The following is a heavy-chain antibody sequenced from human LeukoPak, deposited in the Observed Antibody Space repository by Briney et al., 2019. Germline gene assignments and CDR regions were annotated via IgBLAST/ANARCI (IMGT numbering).Heavy chain of an antibody. CDR2: IYYSGST. CDR3: ARVNYYDSSGLR. V-gene: IGHV4-39*01. D-gene: IGHD3-22*01. CDR1: GGSISSSSYY. J-gene: IGHJ4*02. Sequence: SETLSLTCTVSGGSISSSSYYWGWIRQPPGKGLEWIGSIYYSGSTYYNPSLKSRVTISVDTSKNQFSLKLSSVTAADTAVYYCARVNYYDSSGLRWGQGTLVTVSS.